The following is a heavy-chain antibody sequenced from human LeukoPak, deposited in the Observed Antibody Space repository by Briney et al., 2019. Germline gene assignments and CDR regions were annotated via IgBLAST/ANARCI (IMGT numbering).Heavy chain of an antibody. J-gene: IGHJ4*02. V-gene: IGHV3-49*03. CDR2: IRSKAYSGTT. CDR1: GFTFGDYA. D-gene: IGHD5-24*01. Sequence: PGGSLRLSCTASGFTFGDYAMSWFRQAPGKGLEWVGFIRSKAYSGTTEYAASVKGRFTISRDDSKSIAYLQMNSLKTEDTAVYYCTRDSRDGYTDFDYWGQGTLVTVSS. CDR3: TRDSRDGYTDFDY.